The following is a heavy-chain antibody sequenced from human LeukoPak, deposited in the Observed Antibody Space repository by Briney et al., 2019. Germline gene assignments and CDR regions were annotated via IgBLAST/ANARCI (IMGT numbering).Heavy chain of an antibody. CDR1: GFTFSSYA. Sequence: LTGGSLRLSCAASGFTFSSYAMSWVRQAPGKGLEWVSAISGSGGSTYYPDSVKGRLTISRDNSKNTLYLQMNNLRAEDTAVYYCAKSTGYSYGYFDYWGQGTLVTVSS. J-gene: IGHJ4*02. V-gene: IGHV3-23*01. CDR2: ISGSGGST. CDR3: AKSTGYSYGYFDY. D-gene: IGHD5-18*01.